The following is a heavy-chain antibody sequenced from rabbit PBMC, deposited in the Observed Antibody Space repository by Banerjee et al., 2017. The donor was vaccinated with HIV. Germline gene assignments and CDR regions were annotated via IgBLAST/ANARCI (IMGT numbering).Heavy chain of an antibody. Sequence: QEQLEESGGDLVQPEGSLTLSCKASGMDFNSYGISWVRQAPGKGPEWIAYIYPDYGSTDYASWAKGRFTISKTSSTTVTLQMTSLTAADTATYFCARDQYSYGDAGAEFSLWGPGTLVTVS. D-gene: IGHD6-1*01. CDR1: GMDFNSYG. CDR3: ARDQYSYGDAGAEFSL. V-gene: IGHV1S45*01. CDR2: IYPDYGST. J-gene: IGHJ4*01.